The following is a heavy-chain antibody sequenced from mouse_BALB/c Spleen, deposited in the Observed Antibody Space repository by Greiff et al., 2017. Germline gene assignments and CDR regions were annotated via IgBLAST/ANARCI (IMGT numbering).Heavy chain of an antibody. CDR2: ISNGGGTT. Sequence: EVKLQESGGGLVQPGGYLKLSCAASGFTFSSYTMSWVRQTPEKRLEWVAYISNGGGTTYYPDTVKGRFTISRDNAKNTLYLQMSSLKSEDTAMYYCARHPLITTSIYAMDYWGQGTSVTVSS. V-gene: IGHV5-12-2*01. CDR1: GFTFSSYT. D-gene: IGHD1-2*01. J-gene: IGHJ4*01. CDR3: ARHPLITTSIYAMDY.